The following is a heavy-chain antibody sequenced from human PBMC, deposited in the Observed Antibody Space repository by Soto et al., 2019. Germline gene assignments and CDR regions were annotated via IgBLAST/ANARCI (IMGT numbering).Heavy chain of an antibody. CDR3: ASYHLTSSPYGMDV. J-gene: IGHJ6*02. Sequence: QVQLVQSGAAVKKPGASVKVSCKASGYTFTSYGFSWVRQAPGQGLEWMGWISAYNGNTNYAQKLQGRVTMTTDTYTSTAYMELRSLRSDDTAVYYCASYHLTSSPYGMDVWGQGTAVTVSS. V-gene: IGHV1-18*01. CDR1: GYTFTSYG. CDR2: ISAYNGNT.